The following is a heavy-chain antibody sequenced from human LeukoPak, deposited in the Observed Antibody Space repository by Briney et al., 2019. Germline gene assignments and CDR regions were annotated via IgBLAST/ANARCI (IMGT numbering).Heavy chain of an antibody. J-gene: IGHJ4*02. D-gene: IGHD2-8*01. Sequence: GASVKVSCKASGYTFTGYYVHWVRQAPGQGLEWMGRINPNSGDTNYAQKFQGRVTMTEDTSTDTAYMELSSLRSEDTAVYYCATEMVYASLEVYWGQGTLVTVSS. CDR3: ATEMVYASLEVY. V-gene: IGHV1-2*06. CDR1: GYTFTGYY. CDR2: INPNSGDT.